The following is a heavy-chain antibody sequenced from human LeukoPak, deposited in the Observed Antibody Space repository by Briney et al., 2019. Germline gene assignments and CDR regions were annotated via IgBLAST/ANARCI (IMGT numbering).Heavy chain of an antibody. CDR2: IWYDGSNK. CDR1: GFTFSSYG. D-gene: IGHD3-10*01. V-gene: IGHV3-33*01. Sequence: PGGSLRLSCAASGFTFSSYGMHWVRQAPGKGLEWVAVIWYDGSNKYYADSVKGRFTISRDNAKNSLYLQMNSLRAEDTAVYYCASDGDVLLESYYYGMDVWGQGTTVTVSS. CDR3: ASDGDVLLESYYYGMDV. J-gene: IGHJ6*02.